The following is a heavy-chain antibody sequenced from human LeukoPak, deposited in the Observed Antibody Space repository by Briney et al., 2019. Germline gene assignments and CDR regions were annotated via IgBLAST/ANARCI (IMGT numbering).Heavy chain of an antibody. CDR1: GGSISSYY. CDR2: IYYSGST. J-gene: IGHJ3*02. D-gene: IGHD3-22*01. Sequence: SETLSLTCTVSGGSISSYYWSWIRQPPGKGLEWIGYIYYSGSTNYNPSLKSRVTISVDTSKNQFSLKLSSVTAAGTAVYYCARDRSSGYYPDAFDIWGQGTMVTVSS. V-gene: IGHV4-59*01. CDR3: ARDRSSGYYPDAFDI.